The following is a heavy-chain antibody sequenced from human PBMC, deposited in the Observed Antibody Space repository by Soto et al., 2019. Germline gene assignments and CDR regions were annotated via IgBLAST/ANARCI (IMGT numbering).Heavy chain of an antibody. CDR2: IYYSGST. D-gene: IGHD4-17*01. J-gene: IGHJ3*02. Sequence: PSETLSLTCTVSGGSINSYYWSWIRQPPGKGLEWIGYIYYSGSTNYNPSLKSRVTISVDTSKNQFSLKLSSVTAADTAVYYCAGHRDYDDYVAFDIWGQGTMVTVSS. CDR1: GGSINSYY. V-gene: IGHV4-59*08. CDR3: AGHRDYDDYVAFDI.